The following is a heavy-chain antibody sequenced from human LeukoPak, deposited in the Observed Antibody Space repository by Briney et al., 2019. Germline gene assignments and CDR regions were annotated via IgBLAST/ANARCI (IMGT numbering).Heavy chain of an antibody. CDR3: ARRRLLGRQLVLGFWFDP. J-gene: IGHJ5*02. Sequence: SETLSLTCTVSGGSISSSSYYWGWIRQPPVKGLEWIGSIYYSGSTYYNPSLKSRVTISVDTSKNQFSLKLSSVTAADTAVYYCARRRLLGRQLVLGFWFDPWGQGTLVTVSS. CDR2: IYYSGST. D-gene: IGHD6-13*01. V-gene: IGHV4-39*01. CDR1: GGSISSSSYY.